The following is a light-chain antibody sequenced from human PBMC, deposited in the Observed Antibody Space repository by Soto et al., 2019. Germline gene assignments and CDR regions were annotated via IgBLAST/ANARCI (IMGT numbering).Light chain of an antibody. Sequence: QSALTQPASVSGSPGQSITVSCTGTSSDIGGHNYVSWYQQHPGKVPKLIIYEVSNRPSGASNRFSGSKSGNTASLTVSGLQAEDEADYYCSSYTTTSTVVFGGGTKLTVL. J-gene: IGLJ3*02. V-gene: IGLV2-14*01. CDR1: SSDIGGHNY. CDR2: EVS. CDR3: SSYTTTSTVV.